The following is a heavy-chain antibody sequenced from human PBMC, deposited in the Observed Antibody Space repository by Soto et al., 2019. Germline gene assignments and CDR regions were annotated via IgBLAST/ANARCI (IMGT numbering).Heavy chain of an antibody. CDR1: GYTFTAYY. V-gene: IGHV1-2*04. J-gene: IGHJ6*02. CDR2: INPNSGGT. CDR3: ARGSEESGMDV. Sequence: EASVKVSCKASGYTFTAYYMHWVRQAPGQGLEWMGWINPNSGGTHYAQKFLGWVTMTTDTSTSTAYMELRSLTSDDTAVYYCARGSEESGMDVWGQGTTVTVSS. D-gene: IGHD3-10*01.